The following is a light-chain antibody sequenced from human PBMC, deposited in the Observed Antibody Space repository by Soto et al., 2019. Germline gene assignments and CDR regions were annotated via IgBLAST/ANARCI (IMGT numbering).Light chain of an antibody. CDR1: QDIRSA. V-gene: IGKV1-17*01. CDR3: QQYYSYPRT. CDR2: AAS. Sequence: DIQLTQSPSSLSASVGDRVTITCRASQDIRSALGWYQQKPGKVPKLLIYAASTLQSGVPSRFSGSGSGTDFTLTISCLQSEDFATYYCQQYYSYPRTFGQGTKVDIK. J-gene: IGKJ1*01.